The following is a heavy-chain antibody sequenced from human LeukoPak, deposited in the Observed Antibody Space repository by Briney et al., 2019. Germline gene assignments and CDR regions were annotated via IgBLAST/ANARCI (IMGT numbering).Heavy chain of an antibody. Sequence: GGSLRLSCAASGFTFSTYWMSWVRQAPGKGLEWVANIKQDGSEKYYMDSVKGRFTISRDNAKNSLYLQMNSLRAEDTAVYYCAKTLSFNYGFFDSGGQGTLVTVSS. CDR3: AKTLSFNYGFFDS. V-gene: IGHV3-7*01. J-gene: IGHJ4*02. CDR2: IKQDGSEK. D-gene: IGHD3-3*01. CDR1: GFTFSTYW.